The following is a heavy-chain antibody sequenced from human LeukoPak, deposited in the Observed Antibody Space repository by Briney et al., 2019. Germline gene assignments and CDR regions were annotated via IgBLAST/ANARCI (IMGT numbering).Heavy chain of an antibody. CDR1: GYTFTGYY. J-gene: IGHJ4*02. CDR3: ERDLGEGDVVVVKKLPVF. D-gene: IGHD2-15*01. CDR2: INWHSGVT. Sequence: ASVKVSFKASGYTFTGYYIHWVRQAPGQGREWLGWINWHSGVTTLARNFHGRVILTRDTATSSLYMELSVLTSDDPAVYCCERDLGEGDVVVVKKLPVFWGQGTLVTVSS. V-gene: IGHV1-2*02.